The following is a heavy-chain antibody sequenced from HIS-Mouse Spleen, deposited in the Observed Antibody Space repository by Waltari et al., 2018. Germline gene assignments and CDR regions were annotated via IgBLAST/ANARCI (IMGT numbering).Heavy chain of an antibody. D-gene: IGHD3-16*01. V-gene: IGHV1-69*04. Sequence: QVQLVQSGAEVKKPGSSVKVSCKASGGTFSSYAISWVRQAPGQGLEWMGRIIPILGLANYAQRFQGRVTITADKSTSTAYMELSSLRSEDTAVYYCARELSGLYYFDYWGQGTLVTVSS. CDR1: GGTFSSYA. CDR3: ARELSGLYYFDY. J-gene: IGHJ4*02. CDR2: IIPILGLA.